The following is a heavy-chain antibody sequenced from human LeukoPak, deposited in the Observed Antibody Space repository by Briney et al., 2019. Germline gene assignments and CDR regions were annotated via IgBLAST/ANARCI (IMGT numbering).Heavy chain of an antibody. V-gene: IGHV3-21*01. Sequence: GGSLRLSCVASGFTFSSYSMNWVRQAPGKGLEWVSSISSSSSYIYYADSVKGRFTISRDNAKNSLYLQMSSLRAEDTAVYYCARDMYGDYVYFDYWGQGTLVTVSS. CDR1: GFTFSSYS. CDR2: ISSSSSYI. J-gene: IGHJ4*02. CDR3: ARDMYGDYVYFDY. D-gene: IGHD4-17*01.